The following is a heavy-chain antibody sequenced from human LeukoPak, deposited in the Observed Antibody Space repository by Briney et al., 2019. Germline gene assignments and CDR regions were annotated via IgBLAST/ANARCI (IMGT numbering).Heavy chain of an antibody. J-gene: IGHJ4*02. Sequence: PSETLSLTCAVYGGSFSGYCWSWIRQPPGKGLERIGEINHSGSTNYNPSLKSRVTISVDTSKNQFSLKLSSVTAADTAVYYCASSTYYYDSSGYYGYYFDYWGQGTLVTVSS. CDR3: ASSTYYYDSSGYYGYYFDY. V-gene: IGHV4-34*01. CDR2: INHSGST. CDR1: GGSFSGYC. D-gene: IGHD3-22*01.